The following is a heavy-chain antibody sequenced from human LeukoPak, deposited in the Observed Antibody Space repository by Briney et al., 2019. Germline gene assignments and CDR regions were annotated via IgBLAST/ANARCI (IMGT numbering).Heavy chain of an antibody. CDR3: TTYVCSGGSCYYFDN. J-gene: IGHJ4*02. D-gene: IGHD2-15*01. Sequence: GGSLRLSCAASGLTLSDAWMSWVRQAPGKGLEWVGRIKSKTDGGTTDYAAPVKGRFTMSRDDSKNTLYLEMNSLKTEDTAVYYCTTYVCSGGSCYYFDNWGQGTLVTVPS. CDR2: IKSKTDGGTT. CDR1: GLTLSDAW. V-gene: IGHV3-15*01.